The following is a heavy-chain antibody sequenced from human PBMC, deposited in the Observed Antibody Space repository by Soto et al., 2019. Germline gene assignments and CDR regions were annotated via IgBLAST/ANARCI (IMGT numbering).Heavy chain of an antibody. J-gene: IGHJ3*02. V-gene: IGHV1-3*01. CDR3: AREHGDYAFDI. D-gene: IGHD4-17*01. CDR1: GYTFTSYA. CDR2: INAGNGNT. Sequence: QVQLVQSGAEVKKPGASVKVSCKASGYTFTSYAMHWVRQAPGQRLEWMGWINAGNGNTKYSQKFQGRVTITRDTSASTAYMELSSLRSEDTAVFYCAREHGDYAFDIWGQGTMVTVSS.